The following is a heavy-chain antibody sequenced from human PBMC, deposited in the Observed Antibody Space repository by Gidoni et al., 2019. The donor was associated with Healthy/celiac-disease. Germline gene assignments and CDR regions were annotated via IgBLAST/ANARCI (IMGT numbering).Heavy chain of an antibody. CDR2: INHSGST. CDR1: GGSFSGYY. J-gene: IGHJ4*02. CDR3: ARTTFLEYYFDY. V-gene: IGHV4-34*01. Sequence: QVQLQQWGAGLLKPSETLSLTCAVYGGSFSGYYWSWIRQPPGKGLEWIGEINHSGSTNYNPSLKSRVTISVDTSKNQFSLKLSSVTAADTAVYYCARTTFLEYYFDYWGQGTLVTVSS.